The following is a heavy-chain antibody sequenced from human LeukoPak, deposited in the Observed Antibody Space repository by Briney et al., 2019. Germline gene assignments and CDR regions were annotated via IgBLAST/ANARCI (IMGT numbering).Heavy chain of an antibody. V-gene: IGHV3-48*01. D-gene: IGHD3-10*01. CDR3: ARPFYGSGKH. Sequence: GYLRLSCAASGFTFSSYSMNWVRQAPGKGLEWVSYISSSSSTIYYADSVKGRFTISRDHAKNSLYLQMNSLRAEDTAVYYCARPFYGSGKHWGQGTLVTVSS. CDR2: ISSSSSTI. J-gene: IGHJ4*02. CDR1: GFTFSSYS.